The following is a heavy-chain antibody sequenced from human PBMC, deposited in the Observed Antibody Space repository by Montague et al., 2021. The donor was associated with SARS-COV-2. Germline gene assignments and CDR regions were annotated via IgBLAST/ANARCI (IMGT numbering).Heavy chain of an antibody. V-gene: IGHV4-39*01. D-gene: IGHD3-22*01. CDR3: ARVPTSYYDDSQAAPATADAFDI. Sequence: SETLSLTCTVSGGSISSSCYYWVWIRQPPGKGLDWIGSIYYSSISYYNLSLKSPVTISVYTSKNQFSLNLISVTAADTAVYYCARVPTSYYDDSQAAPATADAFDIWGQGTMVTVSS. J-gene: IGHJ3*02. CDR1: GGSISSSCYY. CDR2: IYYSSIS.